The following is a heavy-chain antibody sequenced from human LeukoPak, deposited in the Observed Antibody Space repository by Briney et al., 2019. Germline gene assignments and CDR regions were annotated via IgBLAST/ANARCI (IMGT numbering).Heavy chain of an antibody. Sequence: PGGSLRLSCAASGFTFRSYDMYWVRQGTGKGMEWVSGIGTAGDTYYPGSVKGRFTISRDNAKNSLYLQMNSLRAGDTAVYYCARSGRFGELFPFDYWGQGTLVTVSS. V-gene: IGHV3-13*01. CDR3: ARSGRFGELFPFDY. D-gene: IGHD3-10*01. CDR1: GFTFRSYD. J-gene: IGHJ4*02. CDR2: IGTAGDT.